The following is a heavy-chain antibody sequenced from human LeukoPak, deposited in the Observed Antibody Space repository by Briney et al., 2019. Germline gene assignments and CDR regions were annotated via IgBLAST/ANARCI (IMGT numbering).Heavy chain of an antibody. CDR1: GGSFSGYY. J-gene: IGHJ6*03. V-gene: IGHV4-34*01. CDR2: INHSGST. Sequence: KPSETLSLTCAVYGGSFSGYYWSWIRQPPGKGLEWIGEINHSGSTNYNPSLKSRVTISVDTSKNQFSLKLTSVTAADTAVYYCARGDGSGSYYKSSYYYMDVWGKGTTVTVSS. CDR3: ARGDGSGSYYKSSYYYMDV. D-gene: IGHD3-10*01.